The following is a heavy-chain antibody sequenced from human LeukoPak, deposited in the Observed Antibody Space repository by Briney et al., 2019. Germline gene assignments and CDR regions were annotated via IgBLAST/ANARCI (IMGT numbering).Heavy chain of an antibody. CDR1: GGSISSSSYY. D-gene: IGHD6-13*01. J-gene: IGHJ4*02. Sequence: SETLSLTCTVSGGSISSSSYYWGWIRQPPGKGLEWIGSIYYSGSTYYNPSLKSRVTISVDTSKNQFSLKLSSVTAADTAVYYCARAGGAAAGLPLDYWGQGTLVTVSS. CDR3: ARAGGAAAGLPLDY. V-gene: IGHV4-39*07. CDR2: IYYSGST.